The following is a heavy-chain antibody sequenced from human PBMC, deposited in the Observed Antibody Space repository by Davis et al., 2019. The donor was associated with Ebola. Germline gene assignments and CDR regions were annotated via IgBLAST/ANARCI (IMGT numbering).Heavy chain of an antibody. CDR3: ASWGREGY. CDR2: ISYGGST. Sequence: SETLSLTCAVYGGSFSGYYRTWIRQQPGKGLEWIGYISYGGSTYYNPSLKSRVTISVDTSKNQFSLKLSSVTAADTAVYYCASWGREGYWGQGTLVTVSS. J-gene: IGHJ4*02. CDR1: GGSFSGYY. D-gene: IGHD3-16*01. V-gene: IGHV4-34*09.